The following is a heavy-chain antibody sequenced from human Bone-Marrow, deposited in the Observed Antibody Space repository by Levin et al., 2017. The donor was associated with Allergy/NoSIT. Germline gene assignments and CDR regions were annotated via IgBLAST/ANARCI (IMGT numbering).Heavy chain of an antibody. D-gene: IGHD6-13*01. CDR3: VSSRWYYFDY. J-gene: IGHJ4*02. CDR2: ISANGDTI. Sequence: SCAASGFTFSSYEMNWVRQAPGKGPEWVAHISANGDTIYYANSVKGRFTISRDNTKNSLYLQMNSLRAEDTAVYYCVSSRWYYFDYWGRGTLVTVSS. V-gene: IGHV3-48*03. CDR1: GFTFSSYE.